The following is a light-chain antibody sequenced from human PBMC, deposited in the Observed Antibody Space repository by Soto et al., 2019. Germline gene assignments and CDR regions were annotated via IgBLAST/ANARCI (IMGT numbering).Light chain of an antibody. Sequence: ETVVTQSPGTLSLSPGERATLSCRASQSILRDYLAWYQHKPGQPPRLLIYGASSRATGIPDRFSGSGSGTDFTLTISRMEAEDFAVFYCQQYGSFPHTLGQGTKVEIK. CDR3: QQYGSFPHT. CDR1: QSILRDY. J-gene: IGKJ2*01. V-gene: IGKV3-20*01. CDR2: GAS.